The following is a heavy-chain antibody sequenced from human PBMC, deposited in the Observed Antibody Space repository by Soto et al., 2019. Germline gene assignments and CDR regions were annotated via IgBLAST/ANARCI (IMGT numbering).Heavy chain of an antibody. D-gene: IGHD6-13*01. J-gene: IGHJ5*02. CDR2: INHSGGT. CDR1: GGSFSSYY. CDR3: ARGGSYSSSSYNWFDP. Sequence: PSETLSLTCAVYGGSFSSYYWSWIRQPPGKGLEWIGEINHSGGTNYNLSLKSRVTISVDTSENQFSLKLSSVTAADTAVYYCARGGSYSSSSYNWFDPWGQGNLVTVSS. V-gene: IGHV4-34*01.